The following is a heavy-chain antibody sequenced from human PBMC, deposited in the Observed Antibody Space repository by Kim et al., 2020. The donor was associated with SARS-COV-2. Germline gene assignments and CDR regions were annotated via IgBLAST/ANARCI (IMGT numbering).Heavy chain of an antibody. D-gene: IGHD3-16*01. V-gene: IGHV3-9*01. CDR3: AKDFLGAFDI. Sequence: GGSLRLSCAASGFTFDDYAMHWVRQAPGKGLEWVSGISWNSGSIGYADSVKGRFTISRDNAKNSLYLQMNSLRAEDTALYYCAKDFLGAFDIWGQGTMVTVSS. CDR1: GFTFDDYA. J-gene: IGHJ3*02. CDR2: ISWNSGSI.